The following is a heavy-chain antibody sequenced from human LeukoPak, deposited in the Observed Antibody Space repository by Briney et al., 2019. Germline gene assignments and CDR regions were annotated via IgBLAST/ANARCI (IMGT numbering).Heavy chain of an antibody. D-gene: IGHD5-12*01. CDR2: ISGSGGST. V-gene: IGHV3-23*01. CDR1: GGSISYYY. J-gene: IGHJ4*01. Sequence: ETLSLTCTVSGGSISYYYRNWVRQAPGKGLEWVSAISGSGGSTYYADSVKGRFTISRDNSKNTLYLQMNSLRAEDTAVYCCATARGGYAPTYYFDYWGQEPWSPSPQ. CDR3: ATARGGYAPTYYFDY.